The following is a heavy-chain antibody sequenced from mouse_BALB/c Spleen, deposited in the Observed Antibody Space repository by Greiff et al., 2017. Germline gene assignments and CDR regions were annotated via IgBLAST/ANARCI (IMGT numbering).Heavy chain of an antibody. J-gene: IGHJ1*01. CDR2: INPDSSTI. V-gene: IGHV4-1*02. CDR1: GFDFSRYW. CDR3: ARRGGNYPYFDV. D-gene: IGHD2-1*01. Sequence: ASGFDFSRYWMSWVRQAPGKGLEWIGEINPDSSTINYTPSLKDKFIISRDNAKNTLYLQMSKVRSEDTALYYCARRGGNYPYFDVWGAGTTVTVSS.